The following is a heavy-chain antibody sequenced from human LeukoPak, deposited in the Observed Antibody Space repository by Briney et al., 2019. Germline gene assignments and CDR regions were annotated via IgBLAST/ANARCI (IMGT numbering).Heavy chain of an antibody. CDR1: GGSISSSSYY. CDR3: ASVEEWAFGAFDI. CDR2: IYYSGST. V-gene: IGHV4-39*01. D-gene: IGHD3-16*01. Sequence: PSETLSLTCTVSGGSISSSSYYWGWIRQPPGKGLEWIGSIYYSGSTYYNPSLKSRVTISVDTSKNQFSLKLSSETAADTAVYYCASVEEWAFGAFDIWGQGTMVTVSS. J-gene: IGHJ3*02.